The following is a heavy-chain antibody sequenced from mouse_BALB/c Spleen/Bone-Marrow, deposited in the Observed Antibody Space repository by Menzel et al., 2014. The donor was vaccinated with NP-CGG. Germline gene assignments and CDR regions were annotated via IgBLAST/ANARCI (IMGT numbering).Heavy chain of an antibody. V-gene: IGHV4-2*02. J-gene: IGHJ2*01. CDR2: INPGSSTI. CDR1: GFDFSRYW. CDR3: ARLGNYGYHDK. D-gene: IGHD1-2*01. Sequence: EVKLQESGGGLVQPGGSLNLACVASGFDFSRYWMSWARQAPGRGQEWIGEINPGSSTINYSPSLKDKFIISRDNAKNTLYLQVSKVRSEDTALYYCARLGNYGYHDKWGQGTTLTVSS.